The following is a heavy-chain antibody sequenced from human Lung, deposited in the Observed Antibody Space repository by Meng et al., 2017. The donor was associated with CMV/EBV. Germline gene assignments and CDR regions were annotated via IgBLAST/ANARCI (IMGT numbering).Heavy chain of an antibody. CDR3: AREGVFGVVIAGYYGMDV. CDR1: GFTFSSYW. J-gene: IGHJ6*02. V-gene: IGHV3-7*01. Sequence: ESXKISXAASGFTFSSYWMSWVRQAPGKGLEWVANIKQGGSEKYYVDSVKSRFTISRDNAKNSLYLQMNSLRAEDTAVYYCAREGVFGVVIAGYYGMDVWGQGXTVTVSS. D-gene: IGHD3-3*01. CDR2: IKQGGSEK.